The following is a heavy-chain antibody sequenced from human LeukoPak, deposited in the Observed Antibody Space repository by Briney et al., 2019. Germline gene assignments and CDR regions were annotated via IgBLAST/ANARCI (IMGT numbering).Heavy chain of an antibody. V-gene: IGHV4-39*07. CDR3: ASTPSSPKDY. J-gene: IGHJ4*02. D-gene: IGHD6-13*01. Sequence: SETLSLTCTVSGGSISSSSYYWGWIRQPPGKRLEWIGSIYYSGSTYYNPSLKSRVAISVDPSKNQFSLKLSSVTAADTAVYYCASTPSSPKDYWGQGTLVTVSS. CDR1: GGSISSSSYY. CDR2: IYYSGST.